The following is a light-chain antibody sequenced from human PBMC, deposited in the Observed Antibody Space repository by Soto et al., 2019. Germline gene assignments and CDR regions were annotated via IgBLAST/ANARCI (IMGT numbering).Light chain of an antibody. V-gene: IGLV1-40*01. Sequence: QPVLTQPPSVSGAPGQRVAISCTGSSSNIGAGYDVQWYQQLPGTAPKLLIYADNLRPSGVPDRFSGSKSGSSASLAITGLQAEDEADYYCQSFDSSLSGSVFGGGTKLTVL. CDR3: QSFDSSLSGSV. CDR2: ADN. J-gene: IGLJ2*01. CDR1: SSNIGAGYD.